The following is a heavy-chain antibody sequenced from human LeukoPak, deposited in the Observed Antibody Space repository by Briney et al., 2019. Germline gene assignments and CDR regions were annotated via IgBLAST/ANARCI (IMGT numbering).Heavy chain of an antibody. D-gene: IGHD5-12*01. CDR1: EFTFSDYY. V-gene: IGHV3-11*06. Sequence: PGGSLRLSCAASEFTFSDYYMSWIRQAPGKGLEWVSYITSSSSYTNYAESVKGRFTISRDNAKTSLYLQMNSLRAEDTAVYYCARGPVDRVATITWYFDLWGRGTLVTVSS. CDR3: ARGPVDRVATITWYFDL. CDR2: ITSSSSYT. J-gene: IGHJ2*01.